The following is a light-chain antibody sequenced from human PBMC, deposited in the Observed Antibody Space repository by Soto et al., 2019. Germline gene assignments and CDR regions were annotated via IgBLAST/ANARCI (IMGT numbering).Light chain of an antibody. Sequence: QPVLTQPASVSGSPGQSITISCTGTSSDIGNYNLVSWYQQHPGKAPKVMIYEGSKRPSGVSNRFSGSKSGNTASLTISGLQAEDEADYYCCSYAGGITFVLFGGGTKVTVL. J-gene: IGLJ2*01. CDR1: SSDIGNYNL. V-gene: IGLV2-23*01. CDR3: CSYAGGITFVL. CDR2: EGS.